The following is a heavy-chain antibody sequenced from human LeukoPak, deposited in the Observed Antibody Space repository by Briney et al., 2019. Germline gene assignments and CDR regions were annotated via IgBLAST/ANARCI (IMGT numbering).Heavy chain of an antibody. J-gene: IGHJ4*02. CDR2: IYYSGST. Sequence: SETLSLTCTVSGGSISSYYWSWIRQPPGKGLEWIGYIYYSGSTNYNPSLKSRVTISVATSKNQFSLKLSSVTAADTAVYYCARHSRLDKSSLSWADYWGQGTLVTVSS. CDR3: ARHSRLDKSSLSWADY. V-gene: IGHV4-59*08. D-gene: IGHD2-2*03. CDR1: GGSISSYY.